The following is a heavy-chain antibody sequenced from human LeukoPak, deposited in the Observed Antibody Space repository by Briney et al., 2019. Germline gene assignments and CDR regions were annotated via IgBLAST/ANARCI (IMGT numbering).Heavy chain of an antibody. CDR2: ISGSGGST. V-gene: IGHV3-23*01. J-gene: IGHJ4*02. D-gene: IGHD6-25*01. Sequence: GGSLRLSCAASGFTFSNYAMSWVRQAPGKGLEWVSAISGSGGSTYYAASVKGRFTISRDNSKNTLYLQMNSLRAEDTAVYYCANGFTVVDYWGQGPLVTVSS. CDR3: ANGFTVVDY. CDR1: GFTFSNYA.